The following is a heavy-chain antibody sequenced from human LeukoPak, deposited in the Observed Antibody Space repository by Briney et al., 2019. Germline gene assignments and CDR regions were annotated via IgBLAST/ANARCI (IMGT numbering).Heavy chain of an antibody. V-gene: IGHV4-59*01. D-gene: IGHD2-2*01. CDR1: GGSISSYY. CDR3: ARGSPIIVVVPAANIGFDP. J-gene: IGHJ5*02. CDR2: IYYSGST. Sequence: SETLSLTCTVSGGSISSYYWSWIRQPPGKGLEGMGYIYYSGSTNYNPSLQSRVTISVDTSKNQFSLKLSSVTAADTAVYYCARGSPIIVVVPAANIGFDPWGEGTLVTVSS.